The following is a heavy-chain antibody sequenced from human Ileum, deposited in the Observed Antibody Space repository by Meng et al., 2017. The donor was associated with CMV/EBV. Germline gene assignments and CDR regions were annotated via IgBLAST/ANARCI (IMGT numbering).Heavy chain of an antibody. CDR1: GGSITSGNYY. D-gene: IGHD2-15*01. Sequence: VQLQDSGSGLVKPSPTLSLTCTVSGGSITSGNYYWSWIRQPPGRGLEWIGYIYYSGSPYYKPSLKSRVTISLDTSKNQFSLNLRSVTATDSAVYYCVRQVVAASFDYWGQGALVTVSS. V-gene: IGHV4-30-4*08. CDR3: VRQVVAASFDY. CDR2: IYYSGSP. J-gene: IGHJ4*02.